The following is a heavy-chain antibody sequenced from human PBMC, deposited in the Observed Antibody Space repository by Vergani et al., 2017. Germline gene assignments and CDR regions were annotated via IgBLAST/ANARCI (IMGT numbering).Heavy chain of an antibody. V-gene: IGHV3-30*18. J-gene: IGHJ6*02. D-gene: IGHD3-16*01. CDR3: ANGGRYYYYGMDV. CDR1: GFTFSSYG. CDR2: ISYDGSNK. Sequence: QVQLVESGGGVVQPGRSLRLSCAASGFTFSSYGMHWVRQAPGKGLEWVAVISYDGSNKYYADSVKGRFTISRDNSKNTLYLQMNSLRAEDTAVYYCANGGRYYYYGMDVWGQGTTVTVSS.